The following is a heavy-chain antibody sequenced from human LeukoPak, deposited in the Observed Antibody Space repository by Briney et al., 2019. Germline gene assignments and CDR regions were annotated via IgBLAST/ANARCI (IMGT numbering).Heavy chain of an antibody. Sequence: SVKVSCKASGGTFSSYAISWVRQAPGQGLELMGRIIPIFGTANYAQKFQGRVTITTDESTSTAYMELSSLRSEDTAVYYWARVRTSVAGSYYYYYYIDVWGKGTTVTIS. D-gene: IGHD6-19*01. CDR3: ARVRTSVAGSYYYYYYIDV. CDR1: GGTFSSYA. J-gene: IGHJ6*03. V-gene: IGHV1-69*05. CDR2: IIPIFGTA.